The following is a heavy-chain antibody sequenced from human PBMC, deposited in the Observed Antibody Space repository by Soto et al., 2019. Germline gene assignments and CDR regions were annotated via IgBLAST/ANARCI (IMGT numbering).Heavy chain of an antibody. CDR2: IYYSGST. CDR1: GGSISSYY. Sequence: SETLSLTCTVSGGSISSYYWSLIRQPPGKGLEWIGYIYYSGSTNYNPSLKSRVTISVDTSKNQFSLKLSSVTAADTAVYYCARDQRGCSSTSCYFSYYYYYGMEVWGEGTKVTVSS. V-gene: IGHV4-59*01. CDR3: ARDQRGCSSTSCYFSYYYYYGMEV. D-gene: IGHD2-2*01. J-gene: IGHJ6*04.